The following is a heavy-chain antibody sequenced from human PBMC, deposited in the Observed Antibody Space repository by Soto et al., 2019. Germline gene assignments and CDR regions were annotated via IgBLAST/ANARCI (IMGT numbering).Heavy chain of an antibody. J-gene: IGHJ5*02. Sequence: ETLSLTCTFSGSSIIGYYWTWIRQSPERGLEWIGYIHYSGSANYNPSLNSRLTMSVDRSKSQFSMKLASVTAADTAVYYCVRGVGGSGLNWFDPWGQGTLVTVSS. V-gene: IGHV4-59*12. CDR3: VRGVGGSGLNWFDP. D-gene: IGHD6-19*01. CDR1: GSSIIGYY. CDR2: IHYSGSA.